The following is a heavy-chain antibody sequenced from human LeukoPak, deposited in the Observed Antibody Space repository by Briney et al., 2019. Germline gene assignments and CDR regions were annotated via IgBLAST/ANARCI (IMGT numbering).Heavy chain of an antibody. CDR3: ARVLAARRPIDY. V-gene: IGHV1-2*02. J-gene: IGHJ4*02. CDR2: INPNSGGT. CDR1: GYTFTGYY. D-gene: IGHD6-6*01. Sequence: ASVKVFCKASGYTFTGYYMHWVRQAPGQGLEWMGWINPNSGGTNYAQKFQGRVTMTRDTSISTAYMELSRLRSDDTAVYYCARVLAARRPIDYWGQGTLVTVSS.